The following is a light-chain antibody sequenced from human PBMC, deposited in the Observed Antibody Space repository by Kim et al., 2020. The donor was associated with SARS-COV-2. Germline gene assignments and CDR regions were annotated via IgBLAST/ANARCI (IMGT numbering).Light chain of an antibody. J-gene: IGLJ1*01. V-gene: IGLV1-36*01. Sequence: ELTQPPSVSGAPRQRVTMSCSGSSSNIGNKAVNWYQQLPGKAPRLLIYYDDLLPSGVSDRFSGSKSGTSASLAISGLQSEDEADYYCAAWDDSLNGYVFGTGTKVTVL. CDR3: AAWDDSLNGYV. CDR1: SSNIGNKA. CDR2: YDD.